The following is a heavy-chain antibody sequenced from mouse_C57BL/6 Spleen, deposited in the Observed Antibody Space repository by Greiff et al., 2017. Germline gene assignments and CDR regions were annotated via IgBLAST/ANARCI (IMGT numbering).Heavy chain of an antibody. CDR2: IDPSDSYT. CDR1: GYTFTSYW. V-gene: IGHV1-59*01. D-gene: IGHD2-1*01. J-gene: IGHJ4*01. CDR3: ARKGYYGNYGAMDY. Sequence: QVQLQQPGAELVRPGTSVKLSCKASGYTFTSYWMHWVKQRPGQGLEWIGVIDPSDSYTNYNQKFKGKATLTVDTSSSTAYMQLISLTSDDSAVYYCARKGYYGNYGAMDYWGQGTSVTVSS.